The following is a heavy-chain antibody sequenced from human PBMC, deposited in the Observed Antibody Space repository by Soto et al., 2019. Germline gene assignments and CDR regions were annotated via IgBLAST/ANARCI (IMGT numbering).Heavy chain of an antibody. J-gene: IGHJ4*02. CDR2: IFWDDDK. Sequence: QITLKESGPSLVKPTQTLTLTCTFSGFSLSTSGVGVGWIRQPPGKAMEWLGIIFWDDDKRYSPSLTRRLTITKDTSKNQLVLTLTNMDPFDAATYYCAHLPWKQLWPRAPVVYWGQGTPVTVAS. CDR3: AHLPWKQLWPRAPVVY. D-gene: IGHD5-18*01. V-gene: IGHV2-5*02. CDR1: GFSLSTSGVG.